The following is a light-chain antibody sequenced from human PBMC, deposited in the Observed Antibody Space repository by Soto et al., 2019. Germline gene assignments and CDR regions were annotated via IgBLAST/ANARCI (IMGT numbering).Light chain of an antibody. CDR2: SAS. CDR3: QLYGTSPPVA. J-gene: IGKJ2*01. V-gene: IGKV3-20*01. Sequence: EIGLTQSPGTLSLSPGERATLSCRASQSVTSTYLAWYQQKPSQAPRLLIFSASKRVTAIPDRFSGSGSGTDFTLTISGLEPEDSAVYYCQLYGTSPPVAFGQGTKLEIK. CDR1: QSVTSTY.